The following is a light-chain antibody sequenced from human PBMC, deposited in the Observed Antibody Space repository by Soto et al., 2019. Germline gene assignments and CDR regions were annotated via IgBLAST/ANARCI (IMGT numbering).Light chain of an antibody. Sequence: DIQMTQSPSSLSTSVGDRVTITCRASQRINIYLNWYRQKPGKAPELLIYSASNLQSGVPSRFSGSGSGTDFTLTISSLQPEDFATYYCQQSFSTPNFGQGTRLEIK. V-gene: IGKV1-39*01. CDR2: SAS. CDR3: QQSFSTPN. J-gene: IGKJ5*01. CDR1: QRINIY.